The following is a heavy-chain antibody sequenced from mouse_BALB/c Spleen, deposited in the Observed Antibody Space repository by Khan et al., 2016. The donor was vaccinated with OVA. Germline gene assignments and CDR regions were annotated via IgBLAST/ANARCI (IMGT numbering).Heavy chain of an antibody. J-gene: IGHJ2*01. CDR1: GFTFSGFG. D-gene: IGHD2-3*01. V-gene: IGHV5-17*02. Sequence: EVELVESGGGLVQPGGSRKLSCAASGFTFSGFGMHWVRQAPEKGLEWVAYISSGSSTIYYADPVKGRFTISRDNTKNTLFLQMTSLRSEDTAMXFCARTGYYYFDYWGQGTTLTVSS. CDR2: ISSGSSTI. CDR3: ARTGYYYFDY.